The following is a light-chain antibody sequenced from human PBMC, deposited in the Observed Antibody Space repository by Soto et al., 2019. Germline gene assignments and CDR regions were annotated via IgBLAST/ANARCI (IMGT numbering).Light chain of an antibody. CDR2: AAS. J-gene: IGKJ1*01. Sequence: DIQMTQSPSSLSASVGDRVTITCRASQGISSYLAWYQQKPGKVPNLLIYAASSLQSRVPSRFSGSGSGTDFTLTISSLQPEDVATYYCLGYASAPTWTLGQGTKVDLK. CDR1: QGISSY. CDR3: LGYASAPTWT. V-gene: IGKV1-27*01.